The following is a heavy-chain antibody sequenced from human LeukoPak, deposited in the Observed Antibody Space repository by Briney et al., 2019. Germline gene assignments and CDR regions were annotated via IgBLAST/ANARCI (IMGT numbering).Heavy chain of an antibody. D-gene: IGHD3-3*01. V-gene: IGHV4-59*11. CDR2: IYSSGGT. CDR3: ARLEYYYYYFMDV. Sequence: PSETLSLTCTVSGGSISRHYWSWIRQPPGKGLEWIGYIYSSGGTNYNPSLKSRITMSVDTSRNQFSLNLTSVTAADTAVYYCARLEYYYYYFMDVWGKGTTVTASS. CDR1: GGSISRHY. J-gene: IGHJ6*03.